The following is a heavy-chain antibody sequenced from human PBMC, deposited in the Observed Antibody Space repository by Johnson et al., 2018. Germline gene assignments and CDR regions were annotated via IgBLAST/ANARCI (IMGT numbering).Heavy chain of an antibody. CDR2: IKQEGSEK. J-gene: IGHJ1*01. CDR1: GFTFSNYW. D-gene: IGHD6-19*01. V-gene: IGHV3-7*01. Sequence: VQLVESGGGLVQAGGSLRLSCAASGFTFSNYWMSWVRQAPGKGLEWVATIKQEGSEKYYVDSVKGRFTISRDNAKNSLYLQMTSLRVEDTAVYYCARDVSSGWDAEYFHHGGQGTLVTVSS. CDR3: ARDVSSGWDAEYFHH.